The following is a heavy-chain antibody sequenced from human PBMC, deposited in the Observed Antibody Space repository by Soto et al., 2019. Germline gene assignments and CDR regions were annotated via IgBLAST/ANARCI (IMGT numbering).Heavy chain of an antibody. CDR3: ARAPYGSGSYYNLRIFDP. Sequence: SETLSLTCAVYGGSFSGYYWSWIRQPPGKGLEWIGEINHSGGTNYNPSLKSRVTISVDTSKNQFSLKLSSVTAADTAVYYCARAPYGSGSYYNLRIFDPWGQGTLVTVSS. J-gene: IGHJ5*02. CDR2: INHSGGT. V-gene: IGHV4-34*01. CDR1: GGSFSGYY. D-gene: IGHD3-10*01.